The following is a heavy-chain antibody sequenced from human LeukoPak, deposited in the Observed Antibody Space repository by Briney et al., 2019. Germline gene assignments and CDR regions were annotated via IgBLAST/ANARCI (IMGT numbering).Heavy chain of an antibody. CDR2: INHSGST. D-gene: IGHD5-12*01. CDR1: GGSFSGYY. Sequence: SETLSLTCAVYGGSFSGYYWSWIRQPPGKGLEWIGEINHSGSTNYNPSLKSRVTISVDTSKNQFSLKLSSVTAADTAVYYCASGRRDGYNRGLNAFDIWGQGTMVTVSS. CDR3: ASGRRDGYNRGLNAFDI. V-gene: IGHV4-34*01. J-gene: IGHJ3*02.